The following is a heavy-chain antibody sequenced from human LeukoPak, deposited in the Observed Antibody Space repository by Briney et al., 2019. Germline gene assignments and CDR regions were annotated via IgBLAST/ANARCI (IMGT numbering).Heavy chain of an antibody. V-gene: IGHV3-21*01. CDR3: ARLHYGMDV. J-gene: IGHJ6*02. CDR1: GFTFSSYS. CDR2: ISSSSSYI. Sequence: GGSLRLSCAASGFTFSSYSMKGVRQAPARGLEGGSSISSSSSYIYYADSVKGRFTISRDNAKNSLYLQMNSLRAEDTAVYYCARLHYGMDVWGQGPTVTVSS.